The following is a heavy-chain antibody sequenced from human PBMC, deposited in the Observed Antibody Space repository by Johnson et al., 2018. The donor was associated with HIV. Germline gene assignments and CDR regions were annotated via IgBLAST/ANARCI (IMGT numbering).Heavy chain of an antibody. Sequence: VQLVESGGGIVRPGGSLRLSCAASGFTFDDYVMHWVRQAPGKGLEWVSGISWNSGRIGYVDSMKGRFTISRDNARNSLYLQMNSLRAEDTALYYCARGKGAAVGLDAFDIWGQGTMVTVSS. CDR2: ISWNSGRI. J-gene: IGHJ3*02. CDR3: ARGKGAAVGLDAFDI. V-gene: IGHV3-20*04. D-gene: IGHD6-13*01. CDR1: GFTFDDYV.